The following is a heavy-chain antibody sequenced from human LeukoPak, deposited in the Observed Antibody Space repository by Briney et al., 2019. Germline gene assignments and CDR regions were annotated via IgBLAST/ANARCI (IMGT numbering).Heavy chain of an antibody. J-gene: IGHJ3*02. CDR2: IYPGDSDT. Sequence: GESLKIFCKGSGHSFTSYWIGWVRQMPGKGLEWMGIIYPGDSDTRYSPSFQGQVTTSADKSISTAYLQWSSLKASDTAIYYCARRQSGGTDMADAFDIWGQGTTVTVSS. CDR3: ARRQSGGTDMADAFDI. V-gene: IGHV5-51*01. D-gene: IGHD2-15*01. CDR1: GHSFTSYW.